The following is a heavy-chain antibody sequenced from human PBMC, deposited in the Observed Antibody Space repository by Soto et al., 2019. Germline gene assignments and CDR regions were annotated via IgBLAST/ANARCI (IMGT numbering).Heavy chain of an antibody. D-gene: IGHD6-19*01. Sequence: SETLSLTFAGSGGSIITGAYCCTCIQQPPWKGLELIGYIYPSGTAYYNPSLKSRVTISVDRSQNHFSLNLTSVTAADTAVYFCARSALYLDSSGCLPDFCGQGTLVTVSS. V-gene: IGHV4-30-2*01. CDR3: ARSALYLDSSGCLPDF. J-gene: IGHJ4*02. CDR1: GGSIITGAYC. CDR2: IYPSGTA.